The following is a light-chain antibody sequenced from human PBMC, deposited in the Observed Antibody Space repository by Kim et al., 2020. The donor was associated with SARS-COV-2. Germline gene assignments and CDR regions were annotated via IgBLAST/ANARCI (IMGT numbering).Light chain of an antibody. V-gene: IGKV1-5*03. Sequence: ASGGNRVTMTCRASQNITRRLAWYQKKPGKAPKVLISKASTLESGVPSTFSGSGSGTDSTLTISSLQPDDFATYYCQQYDTYPWTFGQGTKVDIK. CDR2: KAS. CDR3: QQYDTYPWT. CDR1: QNITRR. J-gene: IGKJ1*01.